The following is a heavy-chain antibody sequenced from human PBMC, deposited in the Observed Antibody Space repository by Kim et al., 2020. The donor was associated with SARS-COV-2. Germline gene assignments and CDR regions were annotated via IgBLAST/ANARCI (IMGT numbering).Heavy chain of an antibody. D-gene: IGHD5-12*01. CDR1: GASISSNSYY. CDR2: FYYSVTT. V-gene: IGHV4-39*01. Sequence: SETLSLTCTVSGASISSNSYYWGWIRQPPGKGLEWIGSFYYSVTTSYNPSLKSRVTMSVDTSKNQFTLKLASVTAADTAVYYCASGYTGNYYNWFDPWGQGTLVTVSS. J-gene: IGHJ5*02. CDR3: ASGYTGNYYNWFDP.